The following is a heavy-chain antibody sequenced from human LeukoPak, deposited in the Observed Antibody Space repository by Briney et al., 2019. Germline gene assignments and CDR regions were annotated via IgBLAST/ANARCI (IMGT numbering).Heavy chain of an antibody. Sequence: SVKVSCKASGGTFSSYAISWVRQAPGQGLEWMGRIIPIFGTANYAQKFQGRVTITTDESTSTAYMELSSLRSEDTAVYYCGRDWNYDSSGYYYNESAEYFQHWGQGTLVTVSS. CDR1: GGTFSSYA. CDR2: IIPIFGTA. V-gene: IGHV1-69*05. J-gene: IGHJ1*01. D-gene: IGHD3-22*01. CDR3: GRDWNYDSSGYYYNESAEYFQH.